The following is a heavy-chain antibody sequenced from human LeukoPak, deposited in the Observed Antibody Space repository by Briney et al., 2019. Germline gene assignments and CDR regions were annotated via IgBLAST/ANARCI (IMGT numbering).Heavy chain of an antibody. CDR2: IKQDGSEK. V-gene: IGHV3-7*01. D-gene: IGHD3-22*01. CDR1: GFTFSSYW. J-gene: IGHJ6*03. Sequence: GGSLRLSRAASGFTFSSYWMSWVRQAPGKWLEWVANIKQDGSEKYYVDSVKGRFTISRDNAKNSLYLQMNSLRAEDTAVYYCARVSYYDSSGYYPAYYYYYYMDVWGKGTTVTVSS. CDR3: ARVSYYDSSGYYPAYYYYYYMDV.